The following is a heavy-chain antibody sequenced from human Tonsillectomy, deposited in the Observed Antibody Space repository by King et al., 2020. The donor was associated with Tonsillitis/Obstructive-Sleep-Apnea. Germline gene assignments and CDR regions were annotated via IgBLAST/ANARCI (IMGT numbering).Heavy chain of an antibody. CDR3: ARGHPAIVVVPAAIPTADNPFDY. CDR1: GGSFSGYY. CDR2: INHSGST. Sequence: VQLQQWGAGLLKPSEPLSLTCAVYGGSFSGYYWSWIRQPPGKGLEWIGEINHSGSTNYNPSLKSRVTISVDTSKNQFSLKLSSVTAADTAVYYCARGHPAIVVVPAAIPTADNPFDYWGQGTLVTVSS. D-gene: IGHD2-2*02. V-gene: IGHV4-34*01. J-gene: IGHJ4*02.